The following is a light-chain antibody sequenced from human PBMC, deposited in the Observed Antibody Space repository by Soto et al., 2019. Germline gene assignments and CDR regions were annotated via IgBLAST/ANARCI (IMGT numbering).Light chain of an antibody. CDR1: QSVSSSY. Sequence: ELVLTQSPGTLSLSPGERATLSCRASQSVSSSYLAWYQQKPGQAPRLLIYGASSMATGIPDRFSGSGSGTDFNLTISRLEPEDFAVYYCQQYGSSPPWTFGQGTKVDIK. CDR2: GAS. V-gene: IGKV3-20*01. J-gene: IGKJ1*01. CDR3: QQYGSSPPWT.